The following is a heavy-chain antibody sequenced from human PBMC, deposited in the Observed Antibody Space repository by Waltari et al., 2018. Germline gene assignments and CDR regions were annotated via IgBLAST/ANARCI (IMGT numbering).Heavy chain of an antibody. V-gene: IGHV4-39*01. Sequence: QVQLQESGPGLVQPSQTLSLTCTVSGGSLRSSRFYWGGIRQPPGKGLEWIGSCYYSGSSYYNPSLKSQVNISVETSKNQFSLKLGSVTAADTSVYYCARHVGGGYDHWGQGTLVTVSS. J-gene: IGHJ4*02. D-gene: IGHD5-12*01. CDR2: CYYSGSS. CDR3: ARHVGGGYDH. CDR1: GGSLRSSRFY.